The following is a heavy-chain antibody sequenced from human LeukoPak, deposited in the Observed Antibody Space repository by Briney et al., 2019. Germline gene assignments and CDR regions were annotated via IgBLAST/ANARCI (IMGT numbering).Heavy chain of an antibody. Sequence: ASVKVSCKAAGYTFTSYDINWVRQATGQGLEWMGWMNPNSGNTGYAQKFQGRVTMTRNTSISTAYMELSSLRSEDTAVYYCARLGSSWARDDAFDIWGQGTMVTVSS. V-gene: IGHV1-8*01. CDR1: GYTFTSYD. J-gene: IGHJ3*02. CDR3: ARLGSSWARDDAFDI. CDR2: MNPNSGNT. D-gene: IGHD3-16*01.